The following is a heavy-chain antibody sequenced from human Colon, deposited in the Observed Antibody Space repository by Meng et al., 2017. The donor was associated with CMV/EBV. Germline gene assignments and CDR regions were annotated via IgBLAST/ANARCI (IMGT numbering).Heavy chain of an antibody. D-gene: IGHD4/OR15-4a*01. V-gene: IGHV1-8*01. CDR1: GYTLTSYD. Sequence: ASVKVSCKASGYTLTSYDINWVRQATGQGLEWMGWMNPDSGDTGYAQKFQGRVTMTRDTSISTAYMELSSLGSEDTAEYYCARGYGTNLYHYGMDVWGQGTTVTVSS. CDR2: MNPDSGDT. CDR3: ARGYGTNLYHYGMDV. J-gene: IGHJ6*02.